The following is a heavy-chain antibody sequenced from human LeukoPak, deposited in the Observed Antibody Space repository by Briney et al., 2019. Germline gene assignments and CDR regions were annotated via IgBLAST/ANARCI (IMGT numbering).Heavy chain of an antibody. CDR3: ARGSSRWLQSIQRTDY. J-gene: IGHJ4*02. CDR1: GFTFSSYG. D-gene: IGHD5-24*01. V-gene: IGHV3-33*01. Sequence: PGGSLRLSCAASGFTFSSYGMHWVRQAPGKGLEWVAVIWYDGSNKYYADSVKGRFTISRDNSKNTLYLEMNSLRTEDTAVYYCARGSSRWLQSIQRTDYWGQGTLVTVS. CDR2: IWYDGSNK.